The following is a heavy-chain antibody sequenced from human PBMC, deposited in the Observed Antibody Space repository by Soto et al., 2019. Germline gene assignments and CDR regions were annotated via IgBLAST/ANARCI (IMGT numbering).Heavy chain of an antibody. CDR1: GITFSNYD. J-gene: IGHJ1*01. Sequence: EVQLLESGGGLVQPGGSLRLSCAASGITFSNYDMNWVRQAPGKGLEWISTISGGGAATYYADSVKGRFTISRDNSKNTLTLQMNGLRAEDTAVYYCSWGFSCGNWGQGTMVTVSS. D-gene: IGHD5-18*01. V-gene: IGHV3-23*01. CDR2: ISGGGAAT. CDR3: SWGFSCGN.